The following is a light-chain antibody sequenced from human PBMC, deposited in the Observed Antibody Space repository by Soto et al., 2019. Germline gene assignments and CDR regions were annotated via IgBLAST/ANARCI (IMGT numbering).Light chain of an antibody. J-gene: IGKJ1*01. Sequence: DIQMTQSPSTLSASVGDRVTITCRASQSISSWLAWYQQKPGKAPNLLIYKASSLESGVPSRFSGSGSGTEFTLTISSLQPDDFGTYYCQCYSSYPWTFGQGTKVDIK. CDR2: KAS. CDR3: QCYSSYPWT. CDR1: QSISSW. V-gene: IGKV1-5*03.